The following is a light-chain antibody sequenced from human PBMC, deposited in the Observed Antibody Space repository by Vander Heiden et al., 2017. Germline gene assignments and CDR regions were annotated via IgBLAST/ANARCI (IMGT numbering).Light chain of an antibody. CDR1: ALPRQY. CDR2: KDS. J-gene: IGLJ3*02. V-gene: IGLV3-25*02. CDR3: QSADSSGTYWV. Sequence: SYDLTQPPSVSVSPGQTARNTCSGDALPRQYAYWYQQKPGQAPVVVIYKDSERPSGSPERFSGSSSGTTVTLTISGGQAEEEADYYCQSADSSGTYWVFGGGTKLTVL.